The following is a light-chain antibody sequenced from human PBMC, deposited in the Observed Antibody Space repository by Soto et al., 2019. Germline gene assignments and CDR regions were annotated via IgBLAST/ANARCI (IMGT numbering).Light chain of an antibody. CDR1: QNIGNK. CDR3: QHFYKWRT. CDR2: DVS. J-gene: IGKJ1*01. V-gene: IGKV3-15*01. Sequence: IVMTQSPVTLSVSPGEGATLSCRASQNIGNKLAWYQQKPGQAPRLLIYDVSTRATGVPARFSGSGSGTVSTLTISSLLSEDFAFYYCQHFYKWRTFGQGANVEIK.